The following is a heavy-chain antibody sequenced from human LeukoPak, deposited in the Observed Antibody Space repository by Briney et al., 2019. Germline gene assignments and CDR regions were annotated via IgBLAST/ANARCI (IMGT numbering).Heavy chain of an antibody. V-gene: IGHV3-30*02. CDR1: GLTFSSYG. CDR3: AKSGGGYSSGWFY. D-gene: IGHD6-19*01. J-gene: IGHJ4*02. CDR2: IRYDGSNK. Sequence: GGSLRLSCGASGLTFSSYGMHWVRQAPGKGLEWVAFIRYDGSNKYYADSVKGRFTISRDNSKNTLYLQMNSLRAEDTAVYYCAKSGGGYSSGWFYWGQGTLVTVSS.